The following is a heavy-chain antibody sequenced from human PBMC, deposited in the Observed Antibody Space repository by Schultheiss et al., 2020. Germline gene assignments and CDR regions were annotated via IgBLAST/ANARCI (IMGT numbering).Heavy chain of an antibody. D-gene: IGHD5-18*01. Sequence: GGSLRLSCAASGFTFSSYAMHWVRQAPGKGLEWVAVISYDGSNKYYADSVKGRFTISRDNSKNTLYLQMNSLRAEDTAVYYCARPNSYGYSARVEPHYYGMDVWGQGTTVTVSS. CDR1: GFTFSSYA. CDR3: ARPNSYGYSARVEPHYYGMDV. V-gene: IGHV3-30-3*01. J-gene: IGHJ6*02. CDR2: ISYDGSNK.